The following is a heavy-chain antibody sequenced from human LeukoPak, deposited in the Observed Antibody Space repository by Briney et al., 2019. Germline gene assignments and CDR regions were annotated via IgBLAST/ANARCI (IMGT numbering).Heavy chain of an antibody. D-gene: IGHD2-2*01. V-gene: IGHV1-2*02. CDR1: GYTFTDYY. J-gene: IGHJ4*02. Sequence: GASVTVTCKSSGYTFTDYYIHWVRPPPAQGFDWMGCINPNCGDTNYAQKFRGRVTMTRDTSISTAHMEVSRLRSDDTAVYYCARANFLYCSSSTCLFDYWGQGTLVTVSS. CDR2: INPNCGDT. CDR3: ARANFLYCSSSTCLFDY.